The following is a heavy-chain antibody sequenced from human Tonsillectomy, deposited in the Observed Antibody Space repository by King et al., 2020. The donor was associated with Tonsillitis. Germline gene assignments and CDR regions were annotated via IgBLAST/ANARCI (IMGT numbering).Heavy chain of an antibody. V-gene: IGHV1-2*02. D-gene: IGHD6-19*01. CDR3: ARIGRAVVSL. CDR1: GYTFTGYY. J-gene: IGHJ4*02. Sequence: VQLVESGAEVKKPGASVKVSCKASGYTFTGYYIHWVRQAPGQGLEWMGWINPNTGGTDYAQRFQGRVTMTRDTSISTAYMELSRLRSDDTAVYHCARIGRAVVSLWGQGTLVTVSS. CDR2: INPNTGGT.